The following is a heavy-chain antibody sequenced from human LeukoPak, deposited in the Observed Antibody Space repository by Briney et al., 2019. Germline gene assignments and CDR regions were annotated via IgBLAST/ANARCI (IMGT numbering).Heavy chain of an antibody. CDR2: FYYSGST. CDR3: ARHEVVSGYYPLDY. V-gene: IGHV4-59*08. CDR1: GGSISSNY. J-gene: IGHJ4*02. D-gene: IGHD3-22*01. Sequence: SETLSLTCTVSGGSISSNYWTWMRQPPGKGLEWIGYFYYSGSTTYNPSLKSRVTISVDTSKNQFSLKLSSVTAADTAIYYCARHEVVSGYYPLDYWGQGTLVTVSS.